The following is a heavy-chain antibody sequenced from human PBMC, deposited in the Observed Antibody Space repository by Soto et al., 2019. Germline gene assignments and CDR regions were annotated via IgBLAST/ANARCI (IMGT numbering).Heavy chain of an antibody. CDR2: IYTSASI. Sequence: PSQSLSLTCSVSGAAINTYSWTCIRQPAGKGLEWIGRIYTSASINYNPPLKGRVTLSVDTSTNQVSLRLASVTAADTAIYYCARDLEAGYKIYYAMDVWSQVITLTV. J-gene: IGHJ6*02. CDR3: ARDLEAGYKIYYAMDV. D-gene: IGHD3-9*01. V-gene: IGHV4-4*07. CDR1: GAAINTYS.